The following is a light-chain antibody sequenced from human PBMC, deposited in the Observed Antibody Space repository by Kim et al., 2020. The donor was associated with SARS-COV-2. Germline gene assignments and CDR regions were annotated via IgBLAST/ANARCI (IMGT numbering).Light chain of an antibody. CDR2: DVS. CDR1: SSDVGGYNY. Sequence: QSITFPCTGTSSDVGGYNYVSWYQQHPGKAPKLMIYDVSNRPSGVSNRFSGSKSGNTASLTISGLQAEDEADYYCSSYTSSSTLGVFGTGTKVTV. V-gene: IGLV2-14*03. CDR3: SSYTSSSTLGV. J-gene: IGLJ1*01.